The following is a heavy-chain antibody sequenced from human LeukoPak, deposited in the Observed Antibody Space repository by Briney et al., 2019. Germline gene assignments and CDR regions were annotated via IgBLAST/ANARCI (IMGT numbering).Heavy chain of an antibody. D-gene: IGHD3-10*01. CDR2: IHSDGRDT. V-gene: IGHV3-74*03. J-gene: IGHJ4*02. CDR1: GFNFGYYC. Sequence: GGSLRLSCGASGFNFGYYCMHWVRHVPGKGLVWVSRIHSDGRDTTYAESVNGRFTISRDYAKNALSLEMNSVNVDDTAVYFCARGGVGSFDLWGEGTPVTVSS. CDR3: ARGGVGSFDL.